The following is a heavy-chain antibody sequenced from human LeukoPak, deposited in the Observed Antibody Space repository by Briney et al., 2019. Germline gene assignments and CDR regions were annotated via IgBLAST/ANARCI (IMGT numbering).Heavy chain of an antibody. CDR1: GFTVSSNY. CDR3: ARDILTGGYSGYVNAFDI. Sequence: GSLRLSCAASGFTVSSNYMSWVRQAPGKGLEWVSVIYSGGSTYYADSVKGRFTISRDNSKNTLYLQMNSLRAEDTAVYYCARDILTGGYSGYVNAFDIWGQGTMVTVSS. V-gene: IGHV3-53*01. J-gene: IGHJ3*02. CDR2: IYSGGST. D-gene: IGHD5-12*01.